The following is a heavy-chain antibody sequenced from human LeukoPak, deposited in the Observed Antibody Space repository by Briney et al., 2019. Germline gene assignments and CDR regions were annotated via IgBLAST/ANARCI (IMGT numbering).Heavy chain of an antibody. J-gene: IGHJ4*02. CDR1: GFTFDDYA. Sequence: GGSLRLSCAASGFTFDDYAMHWVRQAPGKGLEWVSGISWNSGSTGYADSVKGRFTISRDNAKNSLYLQMNSLRAEDTALYYCAKGPPGIAVAGTGYIDYWGQGTLVTVSS. CDR3: AKGPPGIAVAGTGYIDY. D-gene: IGHD6-19*01. CDR2: ISWNSGST. V-gene: IGHV3-9*01.